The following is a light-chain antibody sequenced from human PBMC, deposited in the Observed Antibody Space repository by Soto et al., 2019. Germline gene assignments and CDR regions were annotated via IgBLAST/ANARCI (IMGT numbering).Light chain of an antibody. J-gene: IGKJ5*01. CDR2: AAS. V-gene: IGKV1D-12*01. CDR3: QQAYSFPIT. CDR1: QDIAAY. Sequence: IQGTQSPSSVSASVGDRVTITFRASQDIAAYLAWYQHKPGRAPELLIHAASSLQSGVPSRFSGSGSGTDFTLTINSLQPEAFATYYCQQAYSFPITFGQGTRLEIK.